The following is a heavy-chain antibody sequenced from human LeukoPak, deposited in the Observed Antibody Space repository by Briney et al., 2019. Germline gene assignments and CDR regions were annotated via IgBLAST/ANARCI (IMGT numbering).Heavy chain of an antibody. CDR3: AKDRGGVAGYYFDY. Sequence: GGSLRLSCAASGFTFSSYAMSWVRQAPGQGLESVSAISGSGGSTYYADSVKGRFTISRDNSKNTLYLQMNSLRAEDTAVYYCAKDRGGVAGYYFDYWGQGTLVTVSS. CDR1: GFTFSSYA. V-gene: IGHV3-23*01. CDR2: ISGSGGST. J-gene: IGHJ4*02. D-gene: IGHD6-19*01.